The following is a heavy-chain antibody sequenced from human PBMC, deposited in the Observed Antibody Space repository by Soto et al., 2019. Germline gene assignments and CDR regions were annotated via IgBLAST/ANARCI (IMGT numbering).Heavy chain of an antibody. CDR1: GFTFSTYW. CDR2: IKQDGSEK. D-gene: IGHD3-10*01. Sequence: EVQLVESGGGLVQPGGSLRLSCAASGFTFSTYWMSWVRQAPGKGLEWVANIKQDGSEKYYVDSVKARFTISRDNAKNSLYLQMNSLRDEDTAVYYCARGYTLVRGVYAYWGQGTLVTVSS. J-gene: IGHJ4*02. V-gene: IGHV3-7*01. CDR3: ARGYTLVRGVYAY.